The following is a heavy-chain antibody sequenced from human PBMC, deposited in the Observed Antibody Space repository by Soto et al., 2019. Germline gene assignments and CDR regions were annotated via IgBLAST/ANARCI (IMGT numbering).Heavy chain of an antibody. Sequence: GESLKISCKVSGYSFPNYWIGWVRQMPGKGLEWMGIIYPGDSDIRYSPSFQGQVTISADKSISTAYLQWRSLKASDTAMYYCARRDGYKIDYWGQGTPVTVSS. V-gene: IGHV5-51*01. J-gene: IGHJ4*02. CDR2: IYPGDSDI. CDR3: ARRDGYKIDY. D-gene: IGHD5-12*01. CDR1: GYSFPNYW.